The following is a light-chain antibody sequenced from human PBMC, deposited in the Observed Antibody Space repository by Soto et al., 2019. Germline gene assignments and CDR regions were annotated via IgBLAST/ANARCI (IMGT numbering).Light chain of an antibody. V-gene: IGKV1-33*01. J-gene: IGKJ2*01. CDR1: QDISNY. CDR2: DAS. CDR3: QQYDNRPQYT. Sequence: DIQMTQSPSSLSASVGDRVTITCQASQDISNYLNWYQQKPGKAPKLLIYDASNLETGVPSRFSGSGSGTDFTITISSLQPADIATYYCQQYDNRPQYTFGQGTKLEIK.